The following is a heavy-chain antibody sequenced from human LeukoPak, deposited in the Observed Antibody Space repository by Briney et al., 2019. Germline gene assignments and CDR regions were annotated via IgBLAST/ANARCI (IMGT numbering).Heavy chain of an antibody. Sequence: SETLSLTCTVSGGSISSSSYYWGWIRQPPGKGLEWIGSIYYSGSTYYNPSLKSRVTISVDTSKNQFSLKLSSVTAADTAVYYCARERSMVRGVSWFDPWGQGTLVTVSS. D-gene: IGHD3-10*01. V-gene: IGHV4-39*07. CDR3: ARERSMVRGVSWFDP. CDR1: GGSISSSSYY. CDR2: IYYSGST. J-gene: IGHJ5*02.